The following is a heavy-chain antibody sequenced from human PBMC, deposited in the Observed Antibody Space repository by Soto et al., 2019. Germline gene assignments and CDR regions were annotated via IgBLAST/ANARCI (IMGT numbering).Heavy chain of an antibody. D-gene: IGHD3-22*01. CDR1: GYTFTSYA. Sequence: ASVKVSCKASGYTFTSYAMHWVRQAPGQRLEWMGWINAGNGNTKYSQKFQGRVTITRDTSSSTAYMELSSLRSEDTSVYYCGSTYYYDSSGYVPDYWGQGTLVTVSS. J-gene: IGHJ4*02. CDR3: GSTYYYDSSGYVPDY. CDR2: INAGNGNT. V-gene: IGHV1-3*01.